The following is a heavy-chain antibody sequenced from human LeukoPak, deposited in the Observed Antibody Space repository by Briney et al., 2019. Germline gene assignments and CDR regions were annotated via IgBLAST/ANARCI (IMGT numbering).Heavy chain of an antibody. J-gene: IGHJ3*02. CDR2: ISSSSSYI. D-gene: IGHD5-12*01. CDR1: GFTFSSYS. CDR3: ARDGIVATQPDAFDI. V-gene: IGHV3-21*01. Sequence: GGSLRLSCAASGFTFSSYSMNWVRQAPGKGLEWVSSISSSSSYIYYADSMKGRFTISRDNAKNSLYLQMNSLRAEDTAVYYCARDGIVATQPDAFDIWGQGTMVTVSS.